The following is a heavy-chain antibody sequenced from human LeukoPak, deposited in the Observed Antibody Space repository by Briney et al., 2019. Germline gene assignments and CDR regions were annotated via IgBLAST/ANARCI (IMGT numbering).Heavy chain of an antibody. CDR3: ASAGVVMGVDY. Sequence: ASVKVSCKASGYTFTSYYMHWVRHGPGQGREWMGIINPSGGSTSYAQKFQGRVTMTRDTSTSTVYMGLSSLRSENTAVYYCASAGVVMGVDYWGQGTLVTVSS. V-gene: IGHV1-46*01. CDR2: INPSGGST. CDR1: GYTFTSYY. D-gene: IGHD3-3*01. J-gene: IGHJ4*02.